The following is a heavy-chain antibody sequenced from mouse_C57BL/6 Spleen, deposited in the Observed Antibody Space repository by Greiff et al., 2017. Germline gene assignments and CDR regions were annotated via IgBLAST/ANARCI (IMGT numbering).Heavy chain of an antibody. D-gene: IGHD1-1*01. CDR2: IDPSDSYT. Sequence: VQLQQPGAELVMPGASVKLSCKASGYTFTSYWMHWVKQRPGQGLEWIGEIDPSDSYTNYNQKFKGKSTLTVDKSSSTAYMQLSSLTSEDSAVYYCARGRDYYGSSPDYWGQGTTLTVSS. V-gene: IGHV1-69*01. CDR1: GYTFTSYW. J-gene: IGHJ2*01. CDR3: ARGRDYYGSSPDY.